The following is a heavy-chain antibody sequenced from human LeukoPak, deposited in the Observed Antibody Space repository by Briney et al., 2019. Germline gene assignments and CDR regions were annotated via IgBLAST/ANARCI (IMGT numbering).Heavy chain of an antibody. CDR2: INPSGGST. Sequence: ASVKVSCKASGYTFTSNYIHWVRQAPGQGLEWMGIINPSGGSTTYAQKFQGRVTVTRDTSTSTVYMELSSLRSEDTAVYYCARGSAVAQSSFWGQGTLVIVSS. CDR3: ARGSAVAQSSF. V-gene: IGHV1-46*01. J-gene: IGHJ4*02. CDR1: GYTFTSNY. D-gene: IGHD6-19*01.